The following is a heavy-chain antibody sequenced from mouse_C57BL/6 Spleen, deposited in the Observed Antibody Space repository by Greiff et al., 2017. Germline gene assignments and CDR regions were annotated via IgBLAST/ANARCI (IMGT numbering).Heavy chain of an antibody. V-gene: IGHV1-78*01. Sequence: QVQLQQSDAELVKPGASVMFSCTVSGYTFTSHSIYWLKQQPQRGPEWIVVNHPRDGSTKYNEKFKSKATMTADKSSSTSYMQLNSLTSEDSAVYFCAKPYYGSRYVGYFDVWGTGTTVTVSS. CDR2: NHPRDGST. CDR3: AKPYYGSRYVGYFDV. CDR1: GYTFTSHS. D-gene: IGHD1-1*01. J-gene: IGHJ1*03.